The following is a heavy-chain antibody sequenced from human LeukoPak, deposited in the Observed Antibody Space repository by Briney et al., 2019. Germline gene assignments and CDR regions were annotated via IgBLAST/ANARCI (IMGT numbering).Heavy chain of an antibody. V-gene: IGHV3-30-3*01. CDR3: ARDSSGRQDAFDI. CDR2: TSYDGSNK. CDR1: GFTFSSYA. D-gene: IGHD3-22*01. Sequence: PGGSLRLSCAASGFTFSSYAMHWVRQAPGKGLEWVAVTSYDGSNKYYADSVKGRFTISRDNSKNTLYLQMNSLRAEDTAVYYCARDSSGRQDAFDIWGQGTMVTVSS. J-gene: IGHJ3*02.